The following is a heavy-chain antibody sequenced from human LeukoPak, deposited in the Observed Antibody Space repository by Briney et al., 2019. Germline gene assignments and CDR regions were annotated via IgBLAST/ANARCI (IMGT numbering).Heavy chain of an antibody. CDR3: AKDKPRRYSSSLAGGDYYYGMDV. J-gene: IGHJ6*02. D-gene: IGHD6-13*01. CDR2: ISLSGRT. CDR1: GGSISRTNW. Sequence: SETLSLTCDVSGGSISRTNWWSWVRQSPGQGLEWIGEISLSGRTNYNPSLQSRVTMSLDESKNQLSLDLASATAADTAVYYCAKDKPRRYSSSLAGGDYYYGMDVWGQGTTVTVSS. V-gene: IGHV4-4*02.